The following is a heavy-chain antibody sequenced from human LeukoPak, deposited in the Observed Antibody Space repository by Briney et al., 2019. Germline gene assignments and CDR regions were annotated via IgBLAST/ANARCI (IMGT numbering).Heavy chain of an antibody. J-gene: IGHJ4*02. CDR1: GFTLSKYA. V-gene: IGHV3-23*01. D-gene: IGHD3-3*01. CDR3: ARGKDHDFWNPFDH. Sequence: GGSLRLSCAAPGFTLSKYAMNWVRQAPGKGLEWVSGIDGSGGRPPSADSVKGRFTISRDISKNTLYLQMDSLRAEDTATYYCARGKDHDFWNPFDHWGQGTLVTVSS. CDR2: IDGSGGRP.